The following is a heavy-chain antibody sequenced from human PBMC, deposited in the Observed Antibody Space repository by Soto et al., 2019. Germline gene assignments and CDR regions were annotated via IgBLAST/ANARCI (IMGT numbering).Heavy chain of an antibody. D-gene: IGHD6-19*01. CDR2: INSDGSST. CDR1: GFTFSSYW. J-gene: IGHJ4*02. CDR3: ALFGYSSGWYSVY. Sequence: GGSLRLSCAASGFTFSSYWMHWVRQAPGKGLVWVSRINSDGSSTSYADSVKGRFTISRDNAKNTLYLQMNSLRAEGTAVYYCALFGYSSGWYSVYWGQGTLVTVSS. V-gene: IGHV3-74*01.